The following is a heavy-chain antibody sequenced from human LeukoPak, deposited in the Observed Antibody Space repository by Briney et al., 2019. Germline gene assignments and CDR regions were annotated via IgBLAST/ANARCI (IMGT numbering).Heavy chain of an antibody. Sequence: GGSLRLSCAASGFTFSNAWMNWVRQAPGKGLEWVSVIYSGGSTYYADSVKGRFTISRDNSKNTLYLQMNSLRAEDTAVYYCARDSVTYDSSGYYYYHYHYGMDVWGQGTTVTVSS. CDR2: IYSGGST. D-gene: IGHD3-22*01. CDR1: GFTFSNAW. J-gene: IGHJ6*02. CDR3: ARDSVTYDSSGYYYYHYHYGMDV. V-gene: IGHV3-53*01.